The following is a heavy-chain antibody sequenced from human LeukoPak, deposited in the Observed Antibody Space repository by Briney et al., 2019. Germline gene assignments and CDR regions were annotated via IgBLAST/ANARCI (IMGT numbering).Heavy chain of an antibody. CDR2: ISAYNGNT. J-gene: IGHJ6*03. Sequence: GASVKVSCKASGYTFTSYGISWVRQAPGQGLEWMGWISAYNGNTNYAQKLQGRVTMTTDTSTSTAYMELRSLRSDDTAVYYCARDLAARSYYYMDVWGKGTTVTVSS. CDR1: GYTFTSYG. D-gene: IGHD6-6*01. CDR3: ARDLAARSYYYMDV. V-gene: IGHV1-18*01.